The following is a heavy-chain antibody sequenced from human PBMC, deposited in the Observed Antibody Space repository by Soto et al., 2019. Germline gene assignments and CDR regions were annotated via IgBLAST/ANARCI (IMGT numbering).Heavy chain of an antibody. Sequence: QVQLQESGPGLVKPSQTLSLACTVSGASVSGGDYYWTWIRQPPGKGLEWIGSIYYTGNTYSNPSLESRLSISVDPSNNQFALRLTSVTAPDTAIYYCARATYDRSIYYLDYWGQGTLVTVSS. V-gene: IGHV4-30-4*01. CDR2: IYYTGNT. J-gene: IGHJ4*02. CDR3: ARATYDRSIYYLDY. D-gene: IGHD3-22*01. CDR1: GASVSGGDYY.